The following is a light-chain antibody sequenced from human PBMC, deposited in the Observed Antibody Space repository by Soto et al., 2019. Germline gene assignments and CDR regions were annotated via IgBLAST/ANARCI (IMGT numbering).Light chain of an antibody. CDR2: AAS. CDR3: QQSYSSTPT. J-gene: IGKJ1*01. Sequence: DIQMTQSPSSLSASVEDRVIITCRASQSISNHLNWYQQKPGKAPKLLIFAASSLQSGVPSRFSGSRSRPDFTLTISSLQPEDFATYYCQQSYSSTPTFGQRTKV. V-gene: IGKV1-39*01. CDR1: QSISNH.